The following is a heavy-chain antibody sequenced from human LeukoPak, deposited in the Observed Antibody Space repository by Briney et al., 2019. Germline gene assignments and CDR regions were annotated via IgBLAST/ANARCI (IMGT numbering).Heavy chain of an antibody. Sequence: GGSLRLSCTASGFTFTFWITWVPQAPGMGLEWVPKIKDDGEKYSVDSVRGRFTISRDNARNSLYLQMNSLRVDDTADYYCAGGRGLDYWGQGTLVTVSS. CDR3: AGGRGLDY. CDR1: GFTFTFW. J-gene: IGHJ4*02. CDR2: IKDDGEK. D-gene: IGHD3-16*01. V-gene: IGHV3-7*03.